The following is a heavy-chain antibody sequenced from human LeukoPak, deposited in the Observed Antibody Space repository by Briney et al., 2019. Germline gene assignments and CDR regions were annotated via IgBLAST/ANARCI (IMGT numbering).Heavy chain of an antibody. J-gene: IGHJ6*03. D-gene: IGHD1-7*01. CDR3: ARGDNWNSYYYYYYMDV. Sequence: PGGSLRLSCAASEFTFSSYSMNWVRRAPGKGLEWVSYISSDGSTIYYADSVKGRLTISRDNAKNSLYLQMNSLRAEDTAVYYCARGDNWNSYYYYYYMDVWGKGTTVTVSS. CDR2: ISSDGSTI. CDR1: EFTFSSYS. V-gene: IGHV3-48*04.